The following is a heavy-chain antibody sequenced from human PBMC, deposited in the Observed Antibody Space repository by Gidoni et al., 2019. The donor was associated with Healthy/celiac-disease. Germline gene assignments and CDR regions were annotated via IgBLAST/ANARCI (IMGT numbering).Heavy chain of an antibody. CDR1: GFTFSSYA. V-gene: IGHV3-23*01. CDR3: AKDNGDYRRTYYYYGMDV. Sequence: EVQLLESGGGLVQPGGSLRLSCAASGFTFSSYAMSWVRQAPGKGLEWVSAIRGSGGSTYYADSVKGRFTISRDNSKNTLYLQMNSLRAEDTAVYYCAKDNGDYRRTYYYYGMDVWGQGTTVTVSS. J-gene: IGHJ6*02. D-gene: IGHD4-17*01. CDR2: IRGSGGST.